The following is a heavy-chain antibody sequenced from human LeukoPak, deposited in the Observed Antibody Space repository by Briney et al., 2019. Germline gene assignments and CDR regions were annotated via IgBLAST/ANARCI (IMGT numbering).Heavy chain of an antibody. CDR3: AKDIGCSSTSCYPHGDHMDV. D-gene: IGHD2-2*01. CDR2: ISWDGGST. J-gene: IGHJ6*03. V-gene: IGHV3-43D*04. CDR1: GFTFSSYA. Sequence: PGGSLRLSCAASGFTFSSYAMSWVRQAPGKGLEWVSLISWDGGSTYYADSVKGRFTISRDNSKNSLYLQMNSLRAEDTALYYCAKDIGCSSTSCYPHGDHMDVWGKGTTVTVSS.